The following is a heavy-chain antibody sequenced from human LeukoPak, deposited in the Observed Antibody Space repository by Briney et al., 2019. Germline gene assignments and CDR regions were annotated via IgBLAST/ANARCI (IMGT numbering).Heavy chain of an antibody. J-gene: IGHJ4*02. CDR3: AREAPGGGNPFDY. V-gene: IGHV3-66*01. Sequence: PGGSLRLSCAASGFTVSSDYMRRGRQAPGEGVEWGSVIYCGGSTYYADSVKDRFTISRDNSKNTLYLQMNSLRAEDTAVYYCAREAPGGGNPFDYWGQGTLVTVSS. CDR1: GFTVSSDY. D-gene: IGHD4-23*01. CDR2: IYCGGST.